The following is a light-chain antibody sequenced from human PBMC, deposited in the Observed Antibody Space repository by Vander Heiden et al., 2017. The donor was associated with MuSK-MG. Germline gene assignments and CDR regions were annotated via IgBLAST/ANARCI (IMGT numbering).Light chain of an antibody. CDR1: SSDVGGYNY. CDR2: EVS. CDR3: SSYAGNNNVV. Sequence: QSALTQPPSASGSPGQSVTISCTGTSSDVGGYNYVSWYPQHPGKAPKLIIYEVSKRPSGVPDRFSGSKSGNTASLTFSGLQAEDEADYYCSSYAGNNNVVFGGGTKLTVL. J-gene: IGLJ2*01. V-gene: IGLV2-8*01.